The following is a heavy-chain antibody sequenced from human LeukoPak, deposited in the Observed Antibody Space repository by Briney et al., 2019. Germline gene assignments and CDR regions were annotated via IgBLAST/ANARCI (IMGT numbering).Heavy chain of an antibody. V-gene: IGHV1-69*05. D-gene: IGHD2-21*01. CDR2: IIPIFGTA. CDR3: ARNRRVIREKYYYYYYYMDV. Sequence: ASVKVSCKASGGTFSSYAISWVRQAPGQGLEWMGRIIPIFGTANYAQKFQVRVTITTDESTSTAYMELSSLRSEDTAVYYCARNRRVIREKYYYYYYYMDVWGKGTTVTVSS. J-gene: IGHJ6*03. CDR1: GGTFSSYA.